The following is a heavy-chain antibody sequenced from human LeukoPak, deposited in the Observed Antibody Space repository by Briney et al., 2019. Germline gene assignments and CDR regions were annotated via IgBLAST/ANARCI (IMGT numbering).Heavy chain of an antibody. CDR2: ISSSSSYI. CDR1: GFTFSSYS. D-gene: IGHD3-22*01. Sequence: GGSLRLSCAASGFTFSSYSMNWVRQAPGEGLEWVSSISSSSSYIYYADSVKGRFTISRDNAKNSLYLQMNSLRAEDTAVYYCASLSITMIVVAYTPLDYWGQGTLVTVSS. CDR3: ASLSITMIVVAYTPLDY. V-gene: IGHV3-21*01. J-gene: IGHJ4*02.